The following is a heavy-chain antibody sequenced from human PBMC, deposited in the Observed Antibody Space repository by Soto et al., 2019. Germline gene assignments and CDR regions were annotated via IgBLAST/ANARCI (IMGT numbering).Heavy chain of an antibody. J-gene: IGHJ4*02. CDR2: IYSGVISGNT. CDR3: AYSSTPFDY. V-gene: IGHV3-66*01. CDR1: GFTVSTNY. D-gene: IGHD6-13*01. Sequence: PGGSLRLSCAASGFTVSTNYMSWVRQAPGKGLEWISVIYSGVISGNTYYADSVKGRFTISRDNSKNTLYLQMNSLRAEDTAVYYCAYSSTPFDYWGQGTLVTVSS.